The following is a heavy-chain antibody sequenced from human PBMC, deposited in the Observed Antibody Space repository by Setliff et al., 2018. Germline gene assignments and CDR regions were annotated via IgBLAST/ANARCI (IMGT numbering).Heavy chain of an antibody. V-gene: IGHV3-7*01. CDR2: IKQDGSEK. D-gene: IGHD6-13*01. J-gene: IGHJ6*02. CDR1: GFTFSSYW. Sequence: GGSLRLSCAASGFTFSSYWMSWVRQAPGKGLEWVANIKQDGSEKYYLDSVKGRFTIPRDNAKNSLYLQMNSLRAEDTAVYYCARVLNFSGAAGSSYYYYYYGMDVWGQGTTVTVSS. CDR3: ARVLNFSGAAGSSYYYYYYGMDV.